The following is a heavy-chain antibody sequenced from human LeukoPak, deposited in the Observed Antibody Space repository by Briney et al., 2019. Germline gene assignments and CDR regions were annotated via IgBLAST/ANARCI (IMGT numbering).Heavy chain of an antibody. CDR3: ARDSYNYGSGSLDY. V-gene: IGHV4-59*01. CDR1: GASITSYY. CDR2: IYYSGST. J-gene: IGHJ4*02. Sequence: SETLSLTCTVSGASITSYYWSWIRQPPGKALEWIGYIYYSGSTNYNPSLKSRVTISVDTSKNQFSLKLSSVTAADTAVYYCARDSYNYGSGSLDYWGRGTLVTVFS. D-gene: IGHD5-18*01.